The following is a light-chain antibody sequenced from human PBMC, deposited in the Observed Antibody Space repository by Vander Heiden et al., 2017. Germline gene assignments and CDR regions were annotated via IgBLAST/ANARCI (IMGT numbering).Light chain of an antibody. V-gene: IGKV3-15*01. J-gene: IGKJ1*01. CDR2: AAS. CDR3: QQYNNWPPWT. CDR1: QSVSTN. Sequence: EIVMTQSPATLSVSPGEIATLSCRASQSVSTNLAWYQQKPGQGPRLLIFAASTRAPGVPDRISGSGSGTEFALTISSLQSEDFAVYFCQQYNNWPPWTFGQGTKVEIK.